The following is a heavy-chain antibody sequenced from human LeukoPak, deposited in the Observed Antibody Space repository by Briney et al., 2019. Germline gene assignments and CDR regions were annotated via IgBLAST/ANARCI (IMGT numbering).Heavy chain of an antibody. CDR1: GGSISSSSYY. D-gene: IGHD4-11*01. V-gene: IGHV4-39*01. Sequence: PSETLSLTCTVSGGSISSSSYYWGWIRQPPGKGLEWIGSIYYSGSAYYNPSHKSRVTISVDTSKNQFSLKLSSVTAADTAVYYCARMTKTNFDYWGQGTLVTVSS. J-gene: IGHJ4*02. CDR2: IYYSGSA. CDR3: ARMTKTNFDY.